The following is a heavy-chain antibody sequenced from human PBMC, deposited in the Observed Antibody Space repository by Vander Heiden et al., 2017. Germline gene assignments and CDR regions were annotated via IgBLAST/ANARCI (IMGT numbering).Heavy chain of an antibody. CDR2: IIPIFGTT. Sequence: KPGSSVKVSCKASGGTFSRYAISWVRQAPGQGLEWMGGIIPIFGTTNYAQKFQGRVTITADGSTSTADMELSKLRSEDTAVYYCGRGGGDMGIGPAAKYYDYAMDVWGQGTTVTGSS. CDR1: GGTFSRYA. J-gene: IGHJ6*02. V-gene: IGHV1-69*01. CDR3: GRGGGDMGIGPAAKYYDYAMDV. D-gene: IGHD6-25*01.